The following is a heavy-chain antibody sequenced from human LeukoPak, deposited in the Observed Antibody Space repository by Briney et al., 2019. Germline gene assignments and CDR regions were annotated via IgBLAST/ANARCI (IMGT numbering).Heavy chain of an antibody. CDR1: GFTISGSA. D-gene: IGHD2-2*01. V-gene: IGHV3-73*01. CDR2: IRSKANSYAT. CDR3: TRREYCSSTSCLFDY. Sequence: PGGSLRLSCAASGFTISGSAMHWVRQASGKGLEWVGRIRSKANSYATAYAASVKGRFTISRDDSKNTAYLQMNSLKTEDTAVYYCTRREYCSSTSCLFDYWGQGTLVTVPS. J-gene: IGHJ4*02.